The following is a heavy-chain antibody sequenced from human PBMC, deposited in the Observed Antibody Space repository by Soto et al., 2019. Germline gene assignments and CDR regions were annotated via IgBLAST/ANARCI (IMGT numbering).Heavy chain of an antibody. D-gene: IGHD3-10*01. CDR3: VRDLNGDFYY. J-gene: IGHJ4*02. V-gene: IGHV1-18*01. CDR1: GYSFTTYG. Sequence: QVQLVQSGAEVRQPGASVKVSCKASGYSFTTYGMSWVRQAPGQGLEYMGWINGYGHGAKYVQRFQGRFSMTTDTSTNTVYMDLRSLTSDDTAVYYCVRDLNGDFYYWGQGTMVIVSP. CDR2: INGYGHGA.